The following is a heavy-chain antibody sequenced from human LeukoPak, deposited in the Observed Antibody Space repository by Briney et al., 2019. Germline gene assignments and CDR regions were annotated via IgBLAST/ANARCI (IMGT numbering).Heavy chain of an antibody. CDR3: ARNQPPHDAFDI. Sequence: SETLSLTCTVSGGSVSSYCWSWIRQPPGKGLEWIGYIYYSGSTNYNPSLKSRVTISVDTSKNQFSLKLSSVTAADTAVYYCARNQPPHDAFDIWGQGTMVTVSS. CDR1: GGSVSSYC. J-gene: IGHJ3*02. V-gene: IGHV4-59*08. CDR2: IYYSGST.